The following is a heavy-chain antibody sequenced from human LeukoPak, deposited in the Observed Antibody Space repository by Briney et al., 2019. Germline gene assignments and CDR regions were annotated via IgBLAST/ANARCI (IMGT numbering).Heavy chain of an antibody. V-gene: IGHV4-59*01. Sequence: SETLSLTCTVFGDSISSYRWSWIRQPPGKGLEWIGYMYFGGSSNYNPSLKSRVTISVDTSKNQLSLNLNSVTAADTAVYYCTRASRGYSYGFAEYWGQGTLVTVSS. CDR3: TRASRGYSYGFAEY. CDR1: GDSISSYR. J-gene: IGHJ4*02. CDR2: MYFGGSS. D-gene: IGHD5-18*01.